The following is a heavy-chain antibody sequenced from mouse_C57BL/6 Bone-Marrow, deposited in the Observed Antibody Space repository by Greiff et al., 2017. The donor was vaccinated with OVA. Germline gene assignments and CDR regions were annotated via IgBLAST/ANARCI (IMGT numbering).Heavy chain of an antibody. J-gene: IGHJ2*01. Sequence: EVKLQESGAELVRPGASVKLSCTASGFNIKDDYMHWVKQRPEQGLEWIGWIDPENGDTEYASKFQGKATITADTSSNTAYLQLSSLTSEDTAVYYCTTLTGTADYWGQGTTLTVAS. V-gene: IGHV14-4*01. CDR1: GFNIKDDY. CDR2: IDPENGDT. CDR3: TTLTGTADY. D-gene: IGHD4-1*01.